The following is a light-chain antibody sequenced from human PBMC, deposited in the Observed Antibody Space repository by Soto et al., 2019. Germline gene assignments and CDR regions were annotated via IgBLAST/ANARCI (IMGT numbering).Light chain of an antibody. CDR2: DAS. V-gene: IGKV3-11*01. J-gene: IGKJ1*01. CDR1: QSVSTY. Sequence: EIVLTQSPATLSLSPGERATLSCRASQSVSTYLAWYQQKPGQAPRLVIYDASSRATGIPARFSGSGSGTDFTLTISSLEPEDFAVYYCHQYNSWPRTFGQGTKVGIK. CDR3: HQYNSWPRT.